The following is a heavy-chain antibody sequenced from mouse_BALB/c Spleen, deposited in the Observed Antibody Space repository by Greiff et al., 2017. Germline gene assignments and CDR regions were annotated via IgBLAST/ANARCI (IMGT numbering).Heavy chain of an antibody. D-gene: IGHD2-4*01. CDR3: AKTMSATYYTMDY. J-gene: IGHJ4*01. Sequence: EVQLVESGGGLVQPGGSRKLSCAASGFTFSSFGMHWVRQAPEKGLEWVAYISSGSRTIYYADTVKGRYTISRDNRKNTLFLQMTRLRSEATAMYDSAKTMSATYYTMDYWGQGTSVTVSS. CDR1: GFTFSSFG. CDR2: ISSGSRTI. V-gene: IGHV5-17*02.